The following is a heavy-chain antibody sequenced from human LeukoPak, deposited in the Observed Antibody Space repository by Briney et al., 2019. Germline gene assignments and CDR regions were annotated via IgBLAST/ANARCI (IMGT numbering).Heavy chain of an antibody. CDR3: ARNELRYFDWFNWFDP. D-gene: IGHD3-9*01. Sequence: SETLSLTCTVSGGSISSSSYYWGWIRQPPGKGLEWIGSIYYSGSTYYNPSLKSRVTISVDTSKNQFSLKLSSVTAADTAVYYCARNELRYFDWFNWFDPWGQGTLVTVSS. CDR1: GGSISSSSYY. V-gene: IGHV4-39*07. J-gene: IGHJ5*02. CDR2: IYYSGST.